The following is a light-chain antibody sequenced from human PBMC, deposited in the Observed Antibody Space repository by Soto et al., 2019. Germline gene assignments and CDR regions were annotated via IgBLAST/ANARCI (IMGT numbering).Light chain of an antibody. Sequence: EILVTQSPATLSVSPGERATLSCRASQSVSGNLAWYQQKPGQAPRLLIYDTSTRATGIPARFSGSGSGTEFTLTISSLQSEDFAVYYCQQYNNWHPITFGQGTRLEIK. CDR3: QQYNNWHPIT. V-gene: IGKV3-15*01. CDR1: QSVSGN. J-gene: IGKJ5*01. CDR2: DTS.